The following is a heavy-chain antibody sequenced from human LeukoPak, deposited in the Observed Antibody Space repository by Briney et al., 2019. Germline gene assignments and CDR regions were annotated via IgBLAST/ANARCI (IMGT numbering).Heavy chain of an antibody. V-gene: IGHV4-59*01. J-gene: IGHJ4*02. CDR1: GDSISSYY. Sequence: PSETLSLTCTVSGDSISSYYWSWIRQPPGKGLEWIGYIYHSGSTNYNPYLKSRVTISVDTSKSQFSLKLSSVTAADTAVYYCATGYSSTWYYFDYWGQGTLVTVSS. CDR3: ATGYSSTWYYFDY. D-gene: IGHD6-13*01. CDR2: IYHSGST.